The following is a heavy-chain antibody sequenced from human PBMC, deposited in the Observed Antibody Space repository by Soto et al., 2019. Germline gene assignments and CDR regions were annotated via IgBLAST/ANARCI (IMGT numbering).Heavy chain of an antibody. J-gene: IGHJ6*02. V-gene: IGHV4-31*03. CDR3: ARVGSVARSNYGMDV. D-gene: IGHD5-12*01. CDR2: IYYSGST. Sequence: QVQLQESGPGLVKPSQTLSLTCTVSGGSISSGGYYWSRIRQHPGKGLEWIGYIYYSGSTYYNPSLKSRVTISVDTSKNQFSLKLSSVTAADTAVYYCARVGSVARSNYGMDVWGQGTTVTVSS. CDR1: GGSISSGGYY.